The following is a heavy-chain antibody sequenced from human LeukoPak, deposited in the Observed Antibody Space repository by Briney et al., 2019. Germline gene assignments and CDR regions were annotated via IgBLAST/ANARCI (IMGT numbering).Heavy chain of an antibody. V-gene: IGHV3-48*01. CDR2: ISSSSSTI. J-gene: IGHJ4*02. D-gene: IGHD6-19*01. Sequence: PGGSLRLSCAASGFTFSSCSMNWVRQAPGKGLEWVSYISSSSSTIYYADSVKGRFTISRDNAKNSLYLQMNSLRAEDTAVYYCARESSGWYVYFDYWGQGTLVTVSS. CDR1: GFTFSSCS. CDR3: ARESSGWYVYFDY.